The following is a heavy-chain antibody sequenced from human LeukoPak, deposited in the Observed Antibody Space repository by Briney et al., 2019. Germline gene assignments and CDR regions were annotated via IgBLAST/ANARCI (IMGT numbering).Heavy chain of an antibody. D-gene: IGHD3-16*01. CDR3: AKDLGAFDI. CDR1: GFTFSSYG. Sequence: GGSLRLSCAASGFTFSSYGMHWVRQAPGKGLEWVAVISCDGSNKYYADSVKGRFTISRDNSKNTLYLQMNSLRAEDTAVYYCAKDLGAFDIWGQGTMVTVSS. V-gene: IGHV3-30*18. CDR2: ISCDGSNK. J-gene: IGHJ3*02.